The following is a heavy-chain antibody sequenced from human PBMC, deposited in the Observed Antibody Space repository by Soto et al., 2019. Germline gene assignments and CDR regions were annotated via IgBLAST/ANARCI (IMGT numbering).Heavy chain of an antibody. Sequence: QITLKESGPTLVKPTQTLTLTCTFSGFSLSTSGVGVGWIRQPPGKALEWLALIYWDDDKRYSPSLKSRLTITKDTSKNQVVLTMTNMDPVDTATYYCAHCSGGDSEMATKIPRSRCFLLDYWGQGTLVTVSS. CDR1: GFSLSTSGVG. CDR2: IYWDDDK. J-gene: IGHJ4*02. V-gene: IGHV2-5*02. CDR3: AHCSGGDSEMATKIPRSRCFLLDY. D-gene: IGHD2-21*01.